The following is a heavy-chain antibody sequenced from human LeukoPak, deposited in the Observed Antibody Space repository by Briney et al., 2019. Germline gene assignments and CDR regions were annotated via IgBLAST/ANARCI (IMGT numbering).Heavy chain of an antibody. Sequence: PGGSLRLSCAASGFTFSGNAMSWVRQAPGKGLEWLSAISGNGGSTYYADSVMGRFTISRDNSKNTLYLQMNSLRAEDTAVYYCAKRSSGYSFDYWGQGTLVTVSS. J-gene: IGHJ4*02. D-gene: IGHD3-22*01. CDR1: GFTFSGNA. CDR3: AKRSSGYSFDY. V-gene: IGHV3-23*01. CDR2: ISGNGGST.